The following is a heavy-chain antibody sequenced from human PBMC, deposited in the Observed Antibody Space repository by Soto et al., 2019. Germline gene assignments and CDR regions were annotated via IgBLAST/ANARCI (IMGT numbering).Heavy chain of an antibody. V-gene: IGHV3-23*01. CDR1: GFTFSSYA. CDR3: AKEGIAVAESFVRRSDAFDI. D-gene: IGHD6-19*01. J-gene: IGHJ3*02. CDR2: ISGSGGST. Sequence: EVQLLESGGGLVQPGGSLRLSCAASGFTFSSYAMSWVRQAPGKGLEWVSAISGSGGSTYYADSVKGRFTISRDNSKNTLYLQMNSLRAEDTAVYYRAKEGIAVAESFVRRSDAFDIWGQGTMVTVSS.